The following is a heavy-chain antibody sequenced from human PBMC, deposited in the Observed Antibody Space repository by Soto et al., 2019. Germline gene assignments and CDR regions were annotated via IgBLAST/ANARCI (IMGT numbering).Heavy chain of an antibody. V-gene: IGHV1-3*05. CDR1: GYTFINYA. CDR2: INAGNGDT. D-gene: IGHD2-15*01. CDR3: ARGGAGYYFDY. Sequence: QVQLVQSGAEEKKPGASVKVSCKASGYTFINYAIHWVRQAPGQRLEWMGWINAGNGDTKYSQKFQGRVTITRDTSAYTAYMELSGLRSEGTAVYYCARGGAGYYFDYWGQGTLVTVSS. J-gene: IGHJ4*02.